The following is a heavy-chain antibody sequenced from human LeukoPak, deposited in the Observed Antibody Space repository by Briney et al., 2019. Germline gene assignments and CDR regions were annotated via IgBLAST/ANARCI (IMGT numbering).Heavy chain of an antibody. V-gene: IGHV4-61*02. Sequence: PSETLSLTCTVSGGSISNSVYYWGWIRQPAGKGLEWIGRISSSGHTNYNPSLKSRVTISVDTSKNQFSLKLSSVTAADRGMYYCAGDDCSSSSCYLFHWGLGTLVTVSS. CDR1: GGSISNSVYY. J-gene: IGHJ4*02. CDR3: AGDDCSSSSCYLFH. CDR2: ISSSGHT. D-gene: IGHD2-2*01.